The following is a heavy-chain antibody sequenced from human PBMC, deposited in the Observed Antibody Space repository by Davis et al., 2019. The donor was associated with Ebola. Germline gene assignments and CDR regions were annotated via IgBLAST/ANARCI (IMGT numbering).Heavy chain of an antibody. V-gene: IGHV4-4*07. Sequence: PSETLSLTCTVSGGSISSYYWSWIRQPAGNRLEWIGRIYTSGSTNYNPSLKSRVTMSVDTSKNQFSLKLSSVTAADTAVYYCARGEYYDFWSGPKNDWFDPWGQGTLVTVSS. D-gene: IGHD3-3*01. CDR3: ARGEYYDFWSGPKNDWFDP. CDR1: GGSISSYY. CDR2: IYTSGST. J-gene: IGHJ5*02.